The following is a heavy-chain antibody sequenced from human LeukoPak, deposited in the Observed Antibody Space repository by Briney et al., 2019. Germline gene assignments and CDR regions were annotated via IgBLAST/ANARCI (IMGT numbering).Heavy chain of an antibody. D-gene: IGHD6-13*01. CDR3: ASKSSSWSGFYYGMDV. J-gene: IGHJ6*02. CDR1: GGSISSYY. Sequence: SETLSLTCTVSGGSISSYYWSWIRQPPGKGLEWIGYIYYSGSTNYNPSLKSRVTISVDTSKNQFSLKLSSVTAADTAVYYCASKSSSWSGFYYGMDVWGQGTTVTVSS. CDR2: IYYSGST. V-gene: IGHV4-59*01.